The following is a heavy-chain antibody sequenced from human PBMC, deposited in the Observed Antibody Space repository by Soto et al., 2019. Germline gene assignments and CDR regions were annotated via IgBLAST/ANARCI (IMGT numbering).Heavy chain of an antibody. J-gene: IGHJ3*01. CDR2: ISGGGGSI. Sequence: PGGSLRLSCAASGFNFNTYAMSWVRQAPGKGLEWVSGISGGGGSIHYVDSVKGRFTISRDNSKNTLYPQMDSLRGEDTAVYYCAKGKSSNYVSHAFDVWGQGTMVTVSS. CDR1: GFNFNTYA. CDR3: AKGKSSNYVSHAFDV. D-gene: IGHD3-10*02. V-gene: IGHV3-23*01.